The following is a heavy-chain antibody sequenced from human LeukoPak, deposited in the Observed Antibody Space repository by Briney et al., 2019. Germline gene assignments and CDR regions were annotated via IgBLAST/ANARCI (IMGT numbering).Heavy chain of an antibody. CDR2: LYSDGST. D-gene: IGHD1-26*01. V-gene: IGHV3-53*01. J-gene: IGHJ2*01. CDR3: ARDLGATRGQDL. CDR1: GFTVSRNY. Sequence: PGGSLRLSCAASGFTVSRNYMSWVRQGPGKGLEWVSVLYSDGSTYYAGSVKGRFTISRDNSKNTLYLQMNSLRAEDTAVYYCARDLGATRGQDLWGRGTLVTVSS.